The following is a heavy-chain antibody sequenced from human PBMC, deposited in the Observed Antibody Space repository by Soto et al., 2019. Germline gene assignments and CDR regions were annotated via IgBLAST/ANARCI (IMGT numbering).Heavy chain of an antibody. CDR2: IYYSGET. Sequence: SETLSLTCTVSGDSISRYYWSWIRLSPGKGLEWIGYIYYSGETNYNPSVKSRVTISVDRTKNQFSLKLSSVTAADTAVYYCARDQGGEFLKGSGMDVWGQGTTVT. J-gene: IGHJ6*02. V-gene: IGHV4-59*01. D-gene: IGHD3-10*01. CDR3: ARDQGGEFLKGSGMDV. CDR1: GDSISRYY.